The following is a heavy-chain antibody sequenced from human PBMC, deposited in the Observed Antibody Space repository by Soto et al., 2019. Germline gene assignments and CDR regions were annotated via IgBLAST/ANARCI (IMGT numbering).Heavy chain of an antibody. CDR1: GGTFSSHG. D-gene: IGHD3-10*02. V-gene: IGHV1-69*06. J-gene: IGHJ4*02. Sequence: QVQLVQSGTVVQRRGSSVKVSCQASGGTFSSHGMAWVRQAPGQGLEWMGGIIPTFGTPTYAPKFQGRVTITADKATNTAYMELSSLRSEDTGVYYCASERSAQYVECRGQGTLITVSS. CDR3: ASERSAQYVEC. CDR2: IIPTFGTP.